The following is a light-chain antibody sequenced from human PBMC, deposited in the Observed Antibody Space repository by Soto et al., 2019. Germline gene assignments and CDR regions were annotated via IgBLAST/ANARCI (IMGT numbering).Light chain of an antibody. CDR2: AAS. Sequence: AIRMTHSPSSLSASTGDRVTITCRASQGISSYLAWYQQKPGKAPKLLIYAASTLQSGVPSRSSGSGSGTDFTLTISCLQSEDFATYYCQQYYSYPRTFGQGTKVDIK. CDR3: QQYYSYPRT. CDR1: QGISSY. J-gene: IGKJ1*01. V-gene: IGKV1-8*01.